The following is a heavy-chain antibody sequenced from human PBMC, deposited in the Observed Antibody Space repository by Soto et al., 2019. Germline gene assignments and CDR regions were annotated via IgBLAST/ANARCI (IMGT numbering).Heavy chain of an antibody. CDR2: IKSKTDGGTT. J-gene: IGHJ3*02. Sequence: SLRLSCASSGFTFSNAWRSCVRQAPGKGLEWVGRIKSKTDGGTTDYAAPVKGRFTISRDDSKNTLYLQMNSLKTEDTAVYYCTTDLTFFVPDLGPAFDIWGQGTMVTVSS. V-gene: IGHV3-15*01. D-gene: IGHD3-3*02. CDR3: TTDLTFFVPDLGPAFDI. CDR1: GFTFSNAW.